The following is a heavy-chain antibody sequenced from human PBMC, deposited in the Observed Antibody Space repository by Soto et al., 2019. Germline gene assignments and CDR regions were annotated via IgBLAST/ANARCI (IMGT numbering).Heavy chain of an antibody. CDR2: IKQDGSEK. D-gene: IGHD2-2*01. CDR1: GFTFSSYW. J-gene: IGHJ6*03. V-gene: IGHV3-7*01. Sequence: GGSLRLSCAASGFTFSSYWMSWVRQAPGKGLEWVANIKQDGSEKYYVDSVKGRFTISRDNAKNSLYLQMNSLRAEDTAVYYCARDLMYCSSTSCYRNYYYYMDVWGKGTTVTVSS. CDR3: ARDLMYCSSTSCYRNYYYYMDV.